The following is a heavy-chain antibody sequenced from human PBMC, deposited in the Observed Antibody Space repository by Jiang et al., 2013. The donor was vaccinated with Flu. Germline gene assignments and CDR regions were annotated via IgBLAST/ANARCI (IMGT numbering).Heavy chain of an antibody. J-gene: IGHJ6*02. CDR1: GGTFSSYA. D-gene: IGHD6-19*01. CDR2: IIPIFGTA. Sequence: SGAEVKKPGSSVKVSCKASGGTFSSYAISWVRQAPGQGLEWMGGIIPIFGTANYAQKFQGRVTITADKSTSTAYMELSSLRSEDTAVYYCARTIAVAGTNYYYYYGMDVWGQGTTVTVSS. CDR3: ARTIAVAGTNYYYYYGMDV. V-gene: IGHV1-69*06.